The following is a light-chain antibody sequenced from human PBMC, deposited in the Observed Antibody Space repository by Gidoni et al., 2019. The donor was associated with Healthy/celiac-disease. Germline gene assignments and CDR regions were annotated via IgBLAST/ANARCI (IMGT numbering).Light chain of an antibody. J-gene: IGKJ1*01. CDR2: GAS. V-gene: IGKV3-15*01. Sequence: TLSVSPGERATLSCRASQSVSSNLAWYQQKPGQAPRLLIYGASTRATGIPARFSGSGSGTEFTLTISSLQSEDFAVYYCQQYNNWPQTFGQGTKVEIK. CDR3: QQYNNWPQT. CDR1: QSVSSN.